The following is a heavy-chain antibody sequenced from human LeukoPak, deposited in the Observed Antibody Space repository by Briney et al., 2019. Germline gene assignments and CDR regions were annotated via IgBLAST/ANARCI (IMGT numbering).Heavy chain of an antibody. D-gene: IGHD2-21*02. J-gene: IGHJ5*02. Sequence: PGGSLRLSCAASGFTFSSYSMNWVRQAPGKGLEWVSSISSSSSYIYYADSVKGRFTISRDNAKNSLYLQMNSLRAEDTAVYYCARDRRGGDPFDPWGQGTLVTVSS. V-gene: IGHV3-21*01. CDR3: ARDRRGGDPFDP. CDR2: ISSSSSYI. CDR1: GFTFSSYS.